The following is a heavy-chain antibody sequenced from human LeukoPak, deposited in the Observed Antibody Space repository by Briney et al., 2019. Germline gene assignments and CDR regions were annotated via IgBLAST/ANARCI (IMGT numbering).Heavy chain of an antibody. D-gene: IGHD6-19*01. CDR2: INPNSGGT. CDR1: GYTFTGYY. J-gene: IGHJ4*02. V-gene: IGHV1-2*02. CDR3: ARDPGSSGWSSY. Sequence: ASVKVSCKASGYTFTGYYMHWVRQAPGQGLEWMGWINPNSGGTNYAQKFQGRVTMTRDTSTSTAYMELSRLRSDDTAVYYCARDPGSSGWSSYWGQGTLVTVSS.